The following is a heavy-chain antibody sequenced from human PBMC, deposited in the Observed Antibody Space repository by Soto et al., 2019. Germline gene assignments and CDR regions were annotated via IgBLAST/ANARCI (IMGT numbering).Heavy chain of an antibody. CDR1: GXTFSTYS. CDR3: AKDRMSYNSVWDPFDI. Sequence: GSLRLSCAASGXTFSTYSMSWVRQAPGKGLEWVSGIGGGETDTHYAEYVKGRFTISRDNSKSTLFLQMSSLGAEETAVYYCAKDRMSYNSVWDPFDIWGQGTMVTVSS. V-gene: IGHV3-23*01. CDR2: IGGGETDT. D-gene: IGHD3-10*01. J-gene: IGHJ3*02.